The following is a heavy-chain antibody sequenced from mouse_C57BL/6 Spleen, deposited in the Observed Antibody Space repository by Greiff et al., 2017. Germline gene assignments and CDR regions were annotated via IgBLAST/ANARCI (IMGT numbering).Heavy chain of an antibody. CDR3: AREGGNYYFDY. Sequence: VQGVESGAELVKPGASVQMSCKASGYTFTSYWITWVKQRPGQGLEWIGDIYPGSGSTNYNEKFKSKATLTVDTSSSTAYMQLSSLTSEDSAVYYCAREGGNYYFDYWGQGTTLTVSS. CDR1: GYTFTSYW. J-gene: IGHJ2*01. CDR2: IYPGSGST. V-gene: IGHV1-55*01. D-gene: IGHD2-1*01.